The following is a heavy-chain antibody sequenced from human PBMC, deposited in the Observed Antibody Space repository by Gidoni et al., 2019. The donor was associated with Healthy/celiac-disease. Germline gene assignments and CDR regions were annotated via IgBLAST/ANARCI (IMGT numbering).Heavy chain of an antibody. CDR2: ISGDGGST. Sequence: EVQLVESGGGVVQPGGVLSLSCAASGFTFDDYAMHWVRQAPGKGLELVALISGDGGSTYYADSGKGRFTISRDNSKNSLYLQMNSLRTEDTALYYCAKDIDEVDTACDYWGQGTLVTVSS. CDR1: GFTFDDYA. CDR3: AKDIDEVDTACDY. D-gene: IGHD5-18*01. V-gene: IGHV3-43*02. J-gene: IGHJ4*02.